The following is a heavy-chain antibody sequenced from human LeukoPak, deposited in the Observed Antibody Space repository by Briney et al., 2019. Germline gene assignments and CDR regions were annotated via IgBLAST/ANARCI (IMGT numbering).Heavy chain of an antibody. CDR1: GFTFSSYS. D-gene: IGHD6-13*01. Sequence: GGSLRLSCAASGFTFSSYSMNWVRQAPGKGLEWVSYISSSSSTIYYADSVKGRFTISRDNAKNSLYLQMNSLRAEDTAVYYCARAAPWEQQLVRFAFDIWGQGTMVTVSS. J-gene: IGHJ3*02. V-gene: IGHV3-48*04. CDR3: ARAAPWEQQLVRFAFDI. CDR2: ISSSSSTI.